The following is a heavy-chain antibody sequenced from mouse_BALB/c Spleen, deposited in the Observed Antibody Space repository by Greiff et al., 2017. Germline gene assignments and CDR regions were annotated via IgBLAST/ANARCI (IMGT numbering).Heavy chain of an antibody. V-gene: IGHV5-6-5*01. Sequence: EVKVVESGGGLVKPGGSLKLSCAASGFTFSSYAMSWVRQTPEKRLEWVASISSGGSTYYPDSVKGRFTISRDNARNILYLQMSSLRSEDTAMYYCARGVYGNYGYFDYWGQGTTLTVSS. D-gene: IGHD2-1*01. J-gene: IGHJ2*01. CDR2: ISSGGST. CDR1: GFTFSSYA. CDR3: ARGVYGNYGYFDY.